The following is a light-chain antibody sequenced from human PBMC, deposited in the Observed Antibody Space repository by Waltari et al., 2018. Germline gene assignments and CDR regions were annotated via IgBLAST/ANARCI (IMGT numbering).Light chain of an antibody. V-gene: IGLV2-23*01. CDR1: SSDFGCYNL. CDR2: EGS. CDR3: CSYAGSSTWV. Sequence: QSALTQPASVSGSPGQSITISCPATSSDFGCYNLVSWYQQHPGKAPKLMIYEGSKRPSGVSNRFSGSKSGNTASLTISGLQAEDEADYYCCSYAGSSTWVFGGGTKLTVL. J-gene: IGLJ3*02.